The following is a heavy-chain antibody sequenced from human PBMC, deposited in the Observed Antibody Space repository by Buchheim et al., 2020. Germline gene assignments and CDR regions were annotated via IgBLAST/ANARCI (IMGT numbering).Heavy chain of an antibody. CDR1: GGSISSGGYS. J-gene: IGHJ5*02. CDR2: IYHSGST. CDR3: ARVPQDPERGYCGGDCYGWFDP. Sequence: QLQLQESGSGLVKPSQTLSLTCAVSGGSISSGGYSWSWIRQPPGKGLEWIGYIYHSGSTYYNPSLKSRVTISVDRSKNQFSLKLSSVTAADTAVYYCARVPQDPERGYCGGDCYGWFDPWGQGTL. V-gene: IGHV4-30-2*01. D-gene: IGHD2-21*02.